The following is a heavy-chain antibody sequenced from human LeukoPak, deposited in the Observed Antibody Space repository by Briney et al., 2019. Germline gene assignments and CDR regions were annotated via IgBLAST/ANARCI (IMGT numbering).Heavy chain of an antibody. CDR1: GYTFTGHY. J-gene: IGHJ3*02. Sequence: ASVKVSCKTSGYTFTGHYMHWVRQTPGQGLERMGWINPNSGGTNYAQRFQGRVTMTRDTSMSTAYMELSRLRSDDSAVYYCARYFYDSSGSSSDAFDIWGQGTMVTVSS. D-gene: IGHD3-22*01. V-gene: IGHV1-2*02. CDR2: INPNSGGT. CDR3: ARYFYDSSGSSSDAFDI.